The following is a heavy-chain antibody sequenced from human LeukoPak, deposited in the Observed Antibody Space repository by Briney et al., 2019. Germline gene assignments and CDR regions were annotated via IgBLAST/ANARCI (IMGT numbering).Heavy chain of an antibody. D-gene: IGHD5-18*01. V-gene: IGHV4-39*07. CDR3: ATVDTAMVLFDY. Sequence: SETLSLTCTVSGGSISSSSYYWGWIRQPPGKGLEWIGSIYYSGSTYYNPSLKSRVTISVDTSKNQFSLKLSSVTAADTAVYYCATVDTAMVLFDYWGQGTLVTVSS. J-gene: IGHJ4*02. CDR1: GGSISSSSYY. CDR2: IYYSGST.